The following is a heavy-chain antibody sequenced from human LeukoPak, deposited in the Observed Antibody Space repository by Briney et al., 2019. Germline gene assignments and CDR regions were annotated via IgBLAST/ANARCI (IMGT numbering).Heavy chain of an antibody. CDR3: ARGRSSAWTPYYFDY. Sequence: GGSLRLSCAAAGFTVSGNYMSWVRQAPGKGLERVSSISSSSSYIYYADSVKGRFTISRDNAKNSLFLQMNSLRAEDTAVYYCARGRSSAWTPYYFDYWGQGTLVTVPS. J-gene: IGHJ4*02. CDR1: GFTVSGNY. CDR2: ISSSSSYI. D-gene: IGHD6-19*01. V-gene: IGHV3-21*01.